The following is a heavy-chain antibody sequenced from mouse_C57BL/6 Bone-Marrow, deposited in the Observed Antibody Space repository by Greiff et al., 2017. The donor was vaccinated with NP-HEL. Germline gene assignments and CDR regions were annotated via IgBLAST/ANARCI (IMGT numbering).Heavy chain of an antibody. CDR2: ISSGSSTI. Sequence: EVQGVESGGGLVKPGGSLKLSCAASGFTFSDYGMHWVRQAPEKGLEWVAYISSGSSTIYYADTVKGRFTISRDNAKNTLFLQMTSLRSKDTAMYYCEREDDYDGWYFDVWGPGTTVTVSS. J-gene: IGHJ1*01. V-gene: IGHV5-17*01. CDR3: EREDDYDGWYFDV. D-gene: IGHD2-4*01. CDR1: GFTFSDYG.